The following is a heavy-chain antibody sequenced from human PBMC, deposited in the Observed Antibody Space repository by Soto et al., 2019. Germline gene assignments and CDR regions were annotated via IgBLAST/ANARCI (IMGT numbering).Heavy chain of an antibody. CDR1: VYSFNKYG. CDR2: IGRYKSNI. Sequence: GXSVNDSFQVTVYSFNKYGIHGLRQAPGQGLEWMGRIGRYKSNIKYSEKLQGRVTMTTDTSTSTAYLDLRSVRSDVSAVYYCARDLDGSGSYYTDYWGQGTLVTVSS. D-gene: IGHD3-10*01. J-gene: IGHJ4*02. V-gene: IGHV1-18*01. CDR3: ARDLDGSGSYYTDY.